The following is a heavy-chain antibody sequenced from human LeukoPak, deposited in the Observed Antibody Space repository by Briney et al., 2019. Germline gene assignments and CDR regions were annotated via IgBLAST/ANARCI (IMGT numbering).Heavy chain of an antibody. CDR3: AKAGYGTAIRNAFDY. V-gene: IGHV3-23*01. D-gene: IGHD2-2*02. CDR1: GFTFSSYA. J-gene: IGHJ4*02. Sequence: GGSLRLSCAASGFTFSSYAMSWVRQAHGQGLEWVSAISGSGGSTYYADSVKGRFTISRDNSKNMLYLQMNSLRAEDTAVYYCAKAGYGTAIRNAFDYWGQGTLVTVSS. CDR2: ISGSGGST.